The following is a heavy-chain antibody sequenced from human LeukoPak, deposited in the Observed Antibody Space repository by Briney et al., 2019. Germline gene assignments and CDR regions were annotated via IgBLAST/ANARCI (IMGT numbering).Heavy chain of an antibody. J-gene: IGHJ6*03. Sequence: TGGSLRLSCAASGFTFSSYGMHWVRQAQGKGMEWVAVISYDGSNNYYADSVKGRFTISRDNSKNTLYLQMNSLRAEDTAVYYCAKDPAPGVVTHMDVWGKGTTVTVSS. D-gene: IGHD3-3*01. V-gene: IGHV3-30*18. CDR2: ISYDGSNN. CDR3: AKDPAPGVVTHMDV. CDR1: GFTFSSYG.